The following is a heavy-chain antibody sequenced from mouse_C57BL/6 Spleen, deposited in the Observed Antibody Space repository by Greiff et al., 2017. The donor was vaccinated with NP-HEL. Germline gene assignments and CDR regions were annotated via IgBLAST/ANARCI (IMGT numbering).Heavy chain of an antibody. CDR3: ARSSPYYYAMDY. V-gene: IGHV2-6*03. CDR1: GFSLPSYG. J-gene: IGHJ4*01. CDR2: IWSDGST. D-gene: IGHD1-1*01. Sequence: QVQLKQSGPGLVAPSQSLSITCTVSGFSLPSYGVHWVRQTPGKGLEWLVVIWSDGSTTYNSALKSRLSISKDNSKSQVFLKMNSLQTDDTAMYYCARSSPYYYAMDYWGQGTSVTVSS.